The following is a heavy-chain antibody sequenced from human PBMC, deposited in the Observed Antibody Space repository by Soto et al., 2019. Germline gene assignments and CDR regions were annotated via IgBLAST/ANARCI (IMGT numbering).Heavy chain of an antibody. V-gene: IGHV3-74*01. CDR2: IKSDGSIT. J-gene: IGHJ4*02. CDR3: TKDLNEYSSGWGDY. CDR1: GFTFSTYW. D-gene: IGHD6-19*01. Sequence: EVQLVESGGGLVQPGGSLRLSCAASGFTFSTYWMHWVRQAPGKGLVWVSRIKSDGSITSYADSVKGRFTISRDNAKSTLYLQMISLRADDTAVYYCTKDLNEYSSGWGDYWGQGILVTVSS.